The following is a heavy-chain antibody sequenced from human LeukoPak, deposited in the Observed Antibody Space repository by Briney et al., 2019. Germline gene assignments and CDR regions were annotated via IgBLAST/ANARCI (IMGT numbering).Heavy chain of an antibody. Sequence: GGSLRLSCAASGFTFSSYGMHWGRQAPGKGLEWVAVIWYDGSNRYYADSVKGRFTISRDNSKNTLYLQMNSLRAEDTAVYYCAREDGYHLPFDYWGQGTLVTVSS. CDR2: IWYDGSNR. D-gene: IGHD5-24*01. CDR1: GFTFSSYG. CDR3: AREDGYHLPFDY. V-gene: IGHV3-33*01. J-gene: IGHJ4*02.